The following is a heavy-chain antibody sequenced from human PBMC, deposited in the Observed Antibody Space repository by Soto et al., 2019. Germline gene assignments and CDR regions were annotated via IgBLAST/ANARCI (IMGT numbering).Heavy chain of an antibody. Sequence: GGSLRLSCAASGFTFSSYGMHWVRQAPGKGLEWVAVIWYDGSNKYYADSVKGRFTISRDNSKNTLYLQMNSLRAEDTAVYYCARDLYYYDSSGYYSPPYYYYGMDVWGQGTTVTVSS. CDR3: ARDLYYYDSSGYYSPPYYYYGMDV. CDR1: GFTFSSYG. D-gene: IGHD3-22*01. J-gene: IGHJ6*02. V-gene: IGHV3-33*01. CDR2: IWYDGSNK.